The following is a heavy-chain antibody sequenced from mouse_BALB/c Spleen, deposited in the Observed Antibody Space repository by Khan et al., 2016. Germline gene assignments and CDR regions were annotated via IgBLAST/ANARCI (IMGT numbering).Heavy chain of an antibody. J-gene: IGHJ4*01. CDR2: ISYSGST. Sequence: EVRLQESGPGLVKPSQSLSLTCTVTGYSITSAYAWNWIRQFPGNKLEWMGYISYSGSTSYNPSLKSRISITRDTSNNQFFLQLTSVTSEDTATXYCARSDYGSKDAMDYWGQGTSVTVSS. D-gene: IGHD1-1*01. CDR3: ARSDYGSKDAMDY. V-gene: IGHV3-2*02. CDR1: GYSITSAYA.